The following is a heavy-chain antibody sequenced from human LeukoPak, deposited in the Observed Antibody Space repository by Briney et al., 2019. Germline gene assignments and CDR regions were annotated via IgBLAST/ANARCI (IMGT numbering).Heavy chain of an antibody. J-gene: IGHJ4*02. CDR3: AKREGCSSTSCGYYFDY. Sequence: GGSLRLSCAASGFTFSSYSMNWVRQAPGKGLEWVSSISSSSSYIYYADSVKGRFTISRDNAKNSLYLQMNSLRAEDTAVYYCAKREGCSSTSCGYYFDYWGQGTLVTVSS. D-gene: IGHD2-2*01. V-gene: IGHV3-21*04. CDR1: GFTFSSYS. CDR2: ISSSSSYI.